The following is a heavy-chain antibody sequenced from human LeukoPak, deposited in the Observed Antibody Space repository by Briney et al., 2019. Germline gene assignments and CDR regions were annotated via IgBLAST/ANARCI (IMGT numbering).Heavy chain of an antibody. CDR2: INHSGST. J-gene: IGHJ4*02. CDR1: GGSFSGYY. D-gene: IGHD5-24*01. V-gene: IGHV4-34*01. CDR3: AREIEMATPNPPPFDY. Sequence: PSETLSLTCAVYGGSFSGYYWSWIRQPPGKGLEWIGEINHSGSTNYNPSLKSRVTISVGTSKNQFSLKLSSVTAADTAVYYCAREIEMATPNPPPFDYWGQGTLVTVSS.